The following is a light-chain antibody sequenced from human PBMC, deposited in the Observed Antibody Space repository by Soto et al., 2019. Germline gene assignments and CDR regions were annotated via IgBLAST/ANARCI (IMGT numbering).Light chain of an antibody. J-gene: IGLJ1*01. CDR3: SSYTDRSTLVYV. CDR1: SSDFGGYAY. Sequence: QSALTQPASVSGSPGQAITISCTRTSSDFGGYAYVSWYQQYPGKAPKLMIYDVSNRPSGVSNRFSGSKSGNTASLTISGLQAEDEADYYCSSYTDRSTLVYVFGTGTKVTVL. CDR2: DVS. V-gene: IGLV2-14*01.